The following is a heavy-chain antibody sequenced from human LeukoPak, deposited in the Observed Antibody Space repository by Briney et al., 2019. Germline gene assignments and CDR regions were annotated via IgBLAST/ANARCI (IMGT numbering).Heavy chain of an antibody. Sequence: SETLSLTCAVSGGSISGYYWSWIRQSPDKGLEWIGYIYYSGSTNYNPSLQSRVTISVDTSKNQFSLKLSSVTAADTAVYYCARDRIVGATYYYGMDVWGQGTTVTVSS. D-gene: IGHD1-26*01. V-gene: IGHV4-59*12. CDR3: ARDRIVGATYYYGMDV. CDR2: IYYSGST. J-gene: IGHJ6*02. CDR1: GGSISGYY.